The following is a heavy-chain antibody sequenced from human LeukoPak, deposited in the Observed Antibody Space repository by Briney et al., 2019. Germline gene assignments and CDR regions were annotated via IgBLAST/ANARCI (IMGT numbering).Heavy chain of an antibody. CDR2: IYYSGST. CDR1: GGSISSYY. J-gene: IGHJ2*01. CDR3: ARGGIAARSPSYWYFDL. V-gene: IGHV4-59*01. Sequence: PSETLSLTCTVSGGSISSYYWSWIRQPPGKGLEWIGYIYYSGSTNYNPSLKSRVTISVDTSKNQFSLKLSSVTAADTAVYYCARGGIAARSPSYWYFDLWGRGTLVTVSS. D-gene: IGHD6-6*01.